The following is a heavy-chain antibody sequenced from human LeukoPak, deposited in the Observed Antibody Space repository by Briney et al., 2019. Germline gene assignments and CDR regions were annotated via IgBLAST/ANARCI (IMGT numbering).Heavy chain of an antibody. CDR1: GFTFSSYA. J-gene: IGHJ4*02. CDR3: AKRGSSVNATPRDYFDY. Sequence: GGSLRLSCAAYGFTFSSYAMSWVRQAPGKGLEWVSVISGSGDSTYYADSVKGRFTISRDNSKNTLYLQMNSLRAEDTAVYFCAKRGSSVNATPRDYFDYWGQGNLVTVSS. D-gene: IGHD2-15*01. CDR2: ISGSGDST. V-gene: IGHV3-23*01.